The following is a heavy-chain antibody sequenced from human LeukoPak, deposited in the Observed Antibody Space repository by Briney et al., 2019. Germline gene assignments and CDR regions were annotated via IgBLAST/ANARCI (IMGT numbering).Heavy chain of an antibody. CDR3: ARKLVVPAAIGWFDP. Sequence: SQPLPLTCTVSGGPISSGSYYWSWIRQPAGKGLEGIGRIYTTGSTNYNPSLKSRVTISVDTSKNQFSLKLSSVTAADTAVYYCARKLVVPAAIGWFDPWGQGTLVTVSS. CDR2: IYTTGST. J-gene: IGHJ5*02. D-gene: IGHD2-2*02. V-gene: IGHV4-61*02. CDR1: GGPISSGSYY.